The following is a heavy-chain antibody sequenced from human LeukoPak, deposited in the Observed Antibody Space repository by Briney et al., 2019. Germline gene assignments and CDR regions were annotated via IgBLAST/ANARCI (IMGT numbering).Heavy chain of an antibody. D-gene: IGHD3-22*01. J-gene: IGHJ4*02. Sequence: GASVKVSCKASGYTLSAYYMHWVRQAPGQGLEWMGWINANNGDTVYAQKFQGRVTMTRDTSISTAYMELSRLRSDDTAVYYCARSHSAYSYDYWGQGTLAIVSS. V-gene: IGHV1-2*02. CDR1: GYTLSAYY. CDR3: ARSHSAYSYDY. CDR2: INANNGDT.